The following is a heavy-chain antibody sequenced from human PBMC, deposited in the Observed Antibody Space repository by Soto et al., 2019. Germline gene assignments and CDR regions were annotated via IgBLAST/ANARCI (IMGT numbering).Heavy chain of an antibody. CDR1: GGSINSGNYY. CDR3: ARRRCTTTTCFDP. D-gene: IGHD2-2*01. J-gene: IGHJ5*02. V-gene: IGHV4-31*03. Sequence: SETLSLTCSVSGGSINSGNYYWSLIRQHPGKGLEWIGYISYSGSAHYNPSLRSRVFISVDTSRNQFSLKLSSVTAADTAVYYCARRRCTTTTCFDPWGQGTLVTVSS. CDR2: ISYSGSA.